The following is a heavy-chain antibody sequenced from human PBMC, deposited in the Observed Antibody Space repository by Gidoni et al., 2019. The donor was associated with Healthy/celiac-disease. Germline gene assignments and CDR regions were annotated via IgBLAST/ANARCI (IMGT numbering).Heavy chain of an antibody. CDR1: GFTFSSAG. D-gene: IGHD3-3*01. Sequence: EVQLVESGGGLVQTGGSLRLSWAASGFTFSSAGMSWVRQAPGKGLELVANIKQDGSEKYYVDSVNGRFTISRDNAKNSLYLQMNSLRAEDTAVYYCARGGVRFLEWLGPDYFDYWGQVTLVTVSS. CDR2: IKQDGSEK. V-gene: IGHV3-7*03. CDR3: ARGGVRFLEWLGPDYFDY. J-gene: IGHJ4*02.